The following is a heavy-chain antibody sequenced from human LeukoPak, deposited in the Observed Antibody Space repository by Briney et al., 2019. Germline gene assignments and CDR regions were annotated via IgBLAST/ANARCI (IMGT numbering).Heavy chain of an antibody. J-gene: IGHJ6*03. CDR3: ARVSPYSSGWYLAYYYYMDV. V-gene: IGHV1-69*05. CDR2: IIPIFGTA. Sequence: SVKVSCKASGGTFSSYAISWVRQAPGQGLEWMGGIIPIFGTANYAQKFQGRVTITRNTSISTAYMELSSLRSEDTAVYYCARVSPYSSGWYLAYYYYMDVWGKGTTVTVSS. D-gene: IGHD6-19*01. CDR1: GGTFSSYA.